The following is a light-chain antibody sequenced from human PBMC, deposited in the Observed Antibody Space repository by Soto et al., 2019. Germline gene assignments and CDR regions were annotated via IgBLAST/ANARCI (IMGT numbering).Light chain of an antibody. CDR2: FAT. CDR3: MQTLQTPLT. CDR1: QSLLHSNGDYY. V-gene: IGKV2-28*01. J-gene: IGKJ4*01. Sequence: EIVMTQSPLSLPVTPGEPASVSCRSSQSLLHSNGDYYLHWYLQKPGQSPQLIISFATNRSSGVTDRFRCSGSGTDCTEKINKAEAEDVGIYSCMQTLQTPLTCGGGTTVEI.